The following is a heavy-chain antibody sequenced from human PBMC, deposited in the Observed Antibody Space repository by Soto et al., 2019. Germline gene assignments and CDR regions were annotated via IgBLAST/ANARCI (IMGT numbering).Heavy chain of an antibody. V-gene: IGHV1-18*01. D-gene: IGHD1-1*01. CDR3: ARATGTLRSRNCDY. J-gene: IGHJ4*02. Sequence: ASVKVSCKASGYTFATYGFSWVRQAPGQGLEWMGWISASNGNTNYAQKLRGRVTMTTDTSTSTAYMELRSLRSDDTAVYYCARATGTLRSRNCDYWGQGSLVTVSS. CDR1: GYTFATYG. CDR2: ISASNGNT.